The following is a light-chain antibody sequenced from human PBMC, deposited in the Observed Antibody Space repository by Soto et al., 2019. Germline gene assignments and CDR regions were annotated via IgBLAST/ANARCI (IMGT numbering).Light chain of an antibody. CDR1: QDINDY. Sequence: EIQMTQSPSSLSASLGDRVTITCQASQDINDYLNWYQQKPGKAPRLLIYGASFLEVGVPSRFSGSGSGTHFTLTISSLQPEDVATYYCQQYDSLPYTFGQGTMLEIK. CDR2: GAS. V-gene: IGKV1-33*01. J-gene: IGKJ2*01. CDR3: QQYDSLPYT.